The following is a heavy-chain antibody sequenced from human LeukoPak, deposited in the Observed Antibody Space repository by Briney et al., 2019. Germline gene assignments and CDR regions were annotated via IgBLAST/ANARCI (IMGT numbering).Heavy chain of an antibody. CDR1: GLTFSSYG. CDR2: IQFDGSNS. Sequence: GGSLRLSCVASGLTFSSYGMHWVRQAPGKGLEWMTFIQFDGSNSYYADSVKGRFTISRDNSKNTLYLQMNSLRAEDTAVYYCAKGKHSSSWWERAEYFQHWGQGTLVTVSS. CDR3: AKGKHSSSWWERAEYFQH. J-gene: IGHJ1*01. V-gene: IGHV3-30*02. D-gene: IGHD6-13*01.